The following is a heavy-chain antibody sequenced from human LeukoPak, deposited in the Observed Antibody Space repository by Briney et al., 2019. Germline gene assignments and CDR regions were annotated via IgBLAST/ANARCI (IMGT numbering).Heavy chain of an antibody. CDR2: IYSGGST. CDR3: ARDLFSYAMNV. V-gene: IGHV3-53*01. J-gene: IGHJ6*02. Sequence: GSLGLSCAASGFTVSADYLTWVRQAPGKGLEWVSIIYSGGSTNYADSVRGRFTISRDNSKNTLYLQMNSLRVEDTAIYFCARDLFSYAMNVWGRGTPVTVSS. CDR1: GFTVSADY.